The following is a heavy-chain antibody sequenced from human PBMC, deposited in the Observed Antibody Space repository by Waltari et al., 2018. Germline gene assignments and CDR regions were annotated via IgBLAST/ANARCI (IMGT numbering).Heavy chain of an antibody. V-gene: IGHV4-38-2*01. CDR2: ISHMGSV. J-gene: IGHJ5*02. CDR3: VRDLGGSGNSWFDA. Sequence: QVQLQESGPGLVKPSETLSLTCGVSGSSISSGYFWGCIRQPPEKGLEWIGSISHMGSVYYNPSLKGRVTMSVDTSKNEFSVRLTSVTAADTAVYYCVRDLGGSGNSWFDAWGQGALVSVSS. CDR1: GSSISSGYF. D-gene: IGHD3-10*01.